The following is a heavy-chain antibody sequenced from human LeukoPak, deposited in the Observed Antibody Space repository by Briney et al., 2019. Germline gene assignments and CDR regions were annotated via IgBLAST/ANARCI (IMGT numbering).Heavy chain of an antibody. D-gene: IGHD3-22*01. J-gene: IGHJ4*03. CDR2: INHSGST. Sequence: PSETLSLTCAVYGGSFSGYYGSSVRQPPGMGLEWIGEINHSGSTNYNPSLKSRVTISVDTSKNQFSLRLNSVTAADTAVYYCARAGKRTSGYVGDFRSWGHGNLVTVSS. CDR3: ARAGKRTSGYVGDFRS. V-gene: IGHV4-34*01. CDR1: GGSFSGYY.